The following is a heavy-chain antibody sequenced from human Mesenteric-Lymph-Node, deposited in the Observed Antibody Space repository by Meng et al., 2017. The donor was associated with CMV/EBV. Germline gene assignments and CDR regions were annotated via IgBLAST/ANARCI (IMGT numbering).Heavy chain of an antibody. CDR1: GFIFSSYW. V-gene: IGHV3-7*01. Sequence: GESLKISCAASGFIFSSYWMSWVRQAPGKGLEWVANIKQDGSEKYYVDSVKGRFTISRDNAKNSLYLQMNSLRAEDTAVYYCARVTAPYYFDYWGQGTLVTVSS. D-gene: IGHD5-18*01. CDR2: IKQDGSEK. CDR3: ARVTAPYYFDY. J-gene: IGHJ4*02.